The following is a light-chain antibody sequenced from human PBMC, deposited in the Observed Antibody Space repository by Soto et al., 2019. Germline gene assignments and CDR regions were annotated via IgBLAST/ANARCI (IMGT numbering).Light chain of an antibody. CDR2: ATS. Sequence: EIVLTQSPGTLSLSPGETAALSCRTSQSVSSRYLAWYQQKSGQAPRLLIYATSSRATDIPDRFIGYGSGTDFTLTISGLEPEDFAVYYCQQYGSSLSTFGQGTKVDI. CDR3: QQYGSSLST. J-gene: IGKJ1*01. CDR1: QSVSSRY. V-gene: IGKV3-20*01.